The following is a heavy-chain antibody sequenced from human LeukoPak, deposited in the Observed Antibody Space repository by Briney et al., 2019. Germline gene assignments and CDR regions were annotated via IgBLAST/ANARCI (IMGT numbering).Heavy chain of an antibody. CDR3: VSDRYYYDSSGYYDAFDT. D-gene: IGHD3-22*01. V-gene: IGHV3-53*01. CDR1: GFTFSNNY. Sequence: QPGXSLRLSCAASGFTFSNNYMTWVRQAPGKGLEWVSVIYSDGSIFYADSVKGRFSISRDSSKNTLYLQLNSLRAEDTALYYCVSDRYYYDSSGYYDAFDTWGQGTMVTVSS. CDR2: IYSDGSI. J-gene: IGHJ3*02.